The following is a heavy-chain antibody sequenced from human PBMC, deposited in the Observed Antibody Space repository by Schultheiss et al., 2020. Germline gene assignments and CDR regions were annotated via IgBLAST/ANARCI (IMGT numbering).Heavy chain of an antibody. V-gene: IGHV4-34*01. D-gene: IGHD4-17*01. J-gene: IGHJ4*02. CDR2: IYYSGST. CDR1: GGSFSGYY. CDR3: ARASWRIYDYGDYGVDY. Sequence: SETLSLTCAVYGGSFSGYYWSWIRQPPGKGLEWIGSIYYSGSTNYNPSLKSRVTISVDTSKNQFSLKLSSVTAADTAVYYCARASWRIYDYGDYGVDYWGQGTLVTVSS.